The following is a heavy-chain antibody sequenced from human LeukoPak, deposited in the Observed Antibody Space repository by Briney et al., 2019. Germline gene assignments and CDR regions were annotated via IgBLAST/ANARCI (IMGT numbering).Heavy chain of an antibody. CDR3: AKATDYSGTYYQFDF. CDR1: GFIFSSYA. Sequence: PGGSLRLSCAASGFIFSSYAMSWVRQAPGKGLEWVSTISGSGGSTYYADSVKGRFTISRDNSKNTLYLQMNSLRAEDTAVYYCAKATDYSGTYYQFDFWGQGTLVTVSS. CDR2: ISGSGGST. V-gene: IGHV3-23*01. J-gene: IGHJ4*02. D-gene: IGHD1-26*01.